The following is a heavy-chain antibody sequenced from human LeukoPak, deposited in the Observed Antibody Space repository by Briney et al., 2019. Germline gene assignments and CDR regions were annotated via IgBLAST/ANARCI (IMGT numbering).Heavy chain of an antibody. D-gene: IGHD4-17*01. Sequence: GGSLRLSCAASGFTFISYSMNWVRQAPGKGLEWVSSISSSSTYISYADSVKGRFTVSRDNAKNSLYLQMNSLRAEDTAVYYCARDKFSYGDPYYLDYWGQGTLVTVSS. CDR2: ISSSSTYI. J-gene: IGHJ4*02. CDR3: ARDKFSYGDPYYLDY. CDR1: GFTFISYS. V-gene: IGHV3-21*01.